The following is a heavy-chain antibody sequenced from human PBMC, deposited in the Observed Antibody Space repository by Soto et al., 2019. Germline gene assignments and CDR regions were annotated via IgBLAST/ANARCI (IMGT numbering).Heavy chain of an antibody. CDR3: ASGMVVGANYYYYGMDV. CDR2: IIPIFGTA. CDR1: GGTFSSYA. V-gene: IGHV1-69*13. D-gene: IGHD1-26*01. Sequence: ASVKVSCKASGGTFSSYAISWVRQAPGQGLEWMGGIIPIFGTANYAQKFQGRVTITADESTGTAYMELSSLRSEDTAVYYGASGMVVGANYYYYGMDVWGQGTTVTVSS. J-gene: IGHJ6*02.